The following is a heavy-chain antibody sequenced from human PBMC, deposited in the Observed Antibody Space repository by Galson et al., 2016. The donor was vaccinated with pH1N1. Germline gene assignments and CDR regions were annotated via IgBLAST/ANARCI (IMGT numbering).Heavy chain of an antibody. CDR2: VYRTGAS. V-gene: IGHV4-38-2*02. Sequence: ETLSLTCTVSYYSVASGYYWGWIRQPPGKGLEWIGSVYRTGASIYNPSLKSRATVSVDTSKNQFFLNLTSVTAAHTAVYYCVRAYSGYDRNWFDRWGQGALVSVSS. J-gene: IGHJ5*02. CDR3: VRAYSGYDRNWFDR. D-gene: IGHD5-12*01. CDR1: YYSVASGYY.